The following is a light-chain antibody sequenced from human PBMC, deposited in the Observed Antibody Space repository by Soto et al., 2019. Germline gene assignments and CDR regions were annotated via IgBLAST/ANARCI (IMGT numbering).Light chain of an antibody. Sequence: DIVITQSPLSLPFTPGEPASISCRSSQSLLHSNGYNYLDWYLQKPGQSPQLLIYLGSNRASGVPDRFSGSGSGTDFTLKISRVEAEDVGVYYCMQALQTLGTFGQGTKVDIK. CDR2: LGS. V-gene: IGKV2-28*01. CDR3: MQALQTLGT. J-gene: IGKJ1*01. CDR1: QSLLHSNGYNY.